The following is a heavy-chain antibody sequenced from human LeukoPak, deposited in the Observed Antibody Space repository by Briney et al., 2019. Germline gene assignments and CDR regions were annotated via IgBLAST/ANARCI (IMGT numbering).Heavy chain of an antibody. CDR3: ARSGGPGTYHQLRYNWFDP. D-gene: IGHD3-10*01. J-gene: IGHJ5*02. V-gene: IGHV3-21*01. CDR1: GFTLSDYH. CDR2: ITTISHYI. Sequence: PGGSLRLSCAASGFTLSDYHMNWVRQAPGKGLEWLSSITTISHYIYYAGAVRGRFTISRDNAKNSLYLQMNSLGGEDTAVYYCARSGGPGTYHQLRYNWFDPWGQETLVTVSS.